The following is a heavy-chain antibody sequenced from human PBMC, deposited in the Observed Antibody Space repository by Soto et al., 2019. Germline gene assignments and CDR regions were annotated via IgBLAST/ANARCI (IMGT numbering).Heavy chain of an antibody. J-gene: IGHJ4*02. V-gene: IGHV4-38-2*02. CDR3: ARGMNPQDY. D-gene: IGHD6-13*01. CDR1: GFSISSGFY. CDR2: IYHSGTT. Sequence: TLSLTCNVSGFSISSGFYWGWVRQPPGKGLEWIGAIYHSGTTYFNPSLKSRVTMSIDTSKNQFSLGLASVAAADTAMYYCARGMNPQDYWGQGTLVTVSS.